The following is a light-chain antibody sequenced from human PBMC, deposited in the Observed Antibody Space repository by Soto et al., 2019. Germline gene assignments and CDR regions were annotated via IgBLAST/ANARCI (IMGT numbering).Light chain of an antibody. CDR3: SSYTGSNNRYV. CDR1: STDVGGYNY. V-gene: IGLV2-14*01. CDR2: EVS. Sequence: QSALTQPASVSGSPGQSITISCTGTSTDVGGYNYVSWYQQHPGKTPKLMIYEVSNRPSGVSNRFSGSKSDNTASLTISGLQAEDEADYYCSSYTGSNNRYVFGTGTKLTVL. J-gene: IGLJ1*01.